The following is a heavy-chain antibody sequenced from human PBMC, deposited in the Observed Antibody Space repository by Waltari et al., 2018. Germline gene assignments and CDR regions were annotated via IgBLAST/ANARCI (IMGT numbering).Heavy chain of an antibody. V-gene: IGHV3-23*01. J-gene: IGHJ4*02. CDR3: ARDRQVVVAATTMYYFDY. D-gene: IGHD2-15*01. CDR1: GFTFSSYA. Sequence: EVQLLESGGGLVQPGGSLRLSCAASGFTFSSYAMSWVRQAPGKGLEWVSAISGSGGSTYYADSVKGRFTISRDNSKNTLYLQMNSLRAEDTAVYYCARDRQVVVAATTMYYFDYWGQGTLVTVSS. CDR2: ISGSGGST.